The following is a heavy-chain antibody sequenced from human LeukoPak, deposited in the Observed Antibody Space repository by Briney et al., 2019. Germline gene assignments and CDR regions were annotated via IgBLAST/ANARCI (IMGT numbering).Heavy chain of an antibody. Sequence: GGSLRLSCAASGFTFSSYAMSWVRQAPGKGLEWVSAISGSGGSTYYADSVKGRFTISRDNAKNSLYLQMNSLRAEDTAVYYCARGSLGNTFDYWGQGTLVTVSS. D-gene: IGHD3-16*01. J-gene: IGHJ4*02. CDR2: ISGSGGST. CDR1: GFTFSSYA. CDR3: ARGSLGNTFDY. V-gene: IGHV3-23*01.